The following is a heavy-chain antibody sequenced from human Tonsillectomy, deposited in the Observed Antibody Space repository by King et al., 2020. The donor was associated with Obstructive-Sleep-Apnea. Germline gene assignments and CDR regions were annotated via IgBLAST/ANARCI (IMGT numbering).Heavy chain of an antibody. CDR3: ARHRPYYDILTGYSPPLYYYGMDV. V-gene: IGHV5-51*01. J-gene: IGHJ6*02. D-gene: IGHD3-9*01. Sequence: QLVQSGAEVKKPGESLKISCKGSGYSFTRYWIGWVRQMPGKGLEWMGIIYPGDSDTRYSPSFQGQVTISADKSMSTAYLQWSSLKASDTAMYYCARHRPYYDILTGYSPPLYYYGMDVWGQGTTVTVSS. CDR2: IYPGDSDT. CDR1: GYSFTRYW.